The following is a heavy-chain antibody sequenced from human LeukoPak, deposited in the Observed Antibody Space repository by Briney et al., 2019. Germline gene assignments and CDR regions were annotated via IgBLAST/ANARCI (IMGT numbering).Heavy chain of an antibody. J-gene: IGHJ4*02. CDR3: ARDGGDYDFWSGYYTLGINYFDY. CDR1: GFTFSSYA. V-gene: IGHV3-30-3*01. CDR2: ISYDGSNK. D-gene: IGHD3-3*01. Sequence: KSLRLSCAASGFTFSSYAMRWVRQAPGKGLEWVAFISYDGSNKYYADSVKGRFTISRDNSKNTLYLQMNSLRAEDTAVYYCARDGGDYDFWSGYYTLGINYFDYWGQGTLVTVSS.